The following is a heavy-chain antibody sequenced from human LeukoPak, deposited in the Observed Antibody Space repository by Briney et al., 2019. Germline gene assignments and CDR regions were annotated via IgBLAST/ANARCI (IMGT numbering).Heavy chain of an antibody. CDR2: IYHSGST. Sequence: PSQTLSLTCTVSGGSISSGGYYWSWSRQPPGKGLEWIGYIYHSGSTYYNPSLKSRVTISVDRSKKQFSLQLRSVTAADTAVYYCARDSPFEENRAADAFDIWGQGTMVTVSS. V-gene: IGHV4-30-2*01. J-gene: IGHJ3*02. D-gene: IGHD1-14*01. CDR3: ARDSPFEENRAADAFDI. CDR1: GGSISSGGYY.